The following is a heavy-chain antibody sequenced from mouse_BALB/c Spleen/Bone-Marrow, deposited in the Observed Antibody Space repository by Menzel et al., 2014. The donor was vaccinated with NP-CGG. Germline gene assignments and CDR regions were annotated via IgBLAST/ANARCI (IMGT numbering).Heavy chain of an antibody. V-gene: IGHV14-3*02. J-gene: IGHJ2*01. CDR2: IDPANGNT. CDR3: ALYYDYDVGY. D-gene: IGHD2-4*01. Sequence: DVKLQESGAELVTPGASVKLPCTASGFNITATYMHWVKQRHQQSLEWIGRIDPANGNTKYDPKFQGKATITADTSSNTAYLQLSSLTSEDTAVYYCALYYDYDVGYWGQGTTLTVSS. CDR1: GFNITATY.